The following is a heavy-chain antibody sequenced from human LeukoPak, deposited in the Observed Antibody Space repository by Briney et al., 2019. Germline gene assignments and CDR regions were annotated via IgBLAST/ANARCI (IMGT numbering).Heavy chain of an antibody. V-gene: IGHV3-48*01. CDR3: ARGTGSNYTLGY. D-gene: IGHD4-11*01. CDR1: GFTFSSHS. CDR2: ISGSGSAM. Sequence: PGGSLRLSCAASGFTFSSHSMNWVRRAPGKGLEWVSYISGSGSAMYYADSVKGRFTISRDNAKNSLYLQMNSLRAEDTAVYYCARGTGSNYTLGYWGQGTLVTVSS. J-gene: IGHJ4*02.